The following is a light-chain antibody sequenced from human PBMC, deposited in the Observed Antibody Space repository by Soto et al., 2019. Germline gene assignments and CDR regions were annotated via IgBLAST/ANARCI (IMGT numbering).Light chain of an antibody. CDR3: QQYNNWPPWT. CDR1: QSIASN. V-gene: IGKV3-15*01. CDR2: GTS. Sequence: IGMTMSPATVSVSPGERANLSCRASQSIASNLAWYQQKPGQAPRLLIYGTSTRATGIPARFSGSGSGTKFTLIISSLQSEDFAVYYCQQYNNWPPWTFGQGAKV. J-gene: IGKJ1*01.